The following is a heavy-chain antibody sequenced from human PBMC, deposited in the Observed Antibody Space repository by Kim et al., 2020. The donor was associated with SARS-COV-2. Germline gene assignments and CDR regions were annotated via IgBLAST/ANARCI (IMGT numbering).Heavy chain of an antibody. J-gene: IGHJ4*02. D-gene: IGHD2-2*02. V-gene: IGHV5-51*01. CDR3: ARRINGYNGHFDH. Sequence: GESLKISCKVSGYRFSTHWIGWVRQTPGKGLEWMGIIYPGDSDSRYNPSFQGQVTISADKSIDTANLHWNSVKASDTAMYYCARRINGYNGHFDHWGQGTLVTVSS. CDR2: IYPGDSDS. CDR1: GYRFSTHW.